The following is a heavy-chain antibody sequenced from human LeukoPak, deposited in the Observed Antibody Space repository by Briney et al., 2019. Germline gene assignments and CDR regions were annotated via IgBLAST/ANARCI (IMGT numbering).Heavy chain of an antibody. D-gene: IGHD6-19*01. Sequence: GASLKISCKGSGYSFTSYWIGWVRQMPGKGLEWMGIIYPGDSDTRYSPSFQGQVTISADKSISTAYLQWSSLKASDTAMYYCARLFVYSSGPSSYNWFDPWGQGTLVTVSS. J-gene: IGHJ5*02. V-gene: IGHV5-51*01. CDR1: GYSFTSYW. CDR2: IYPGDSDT. CDR3: ARLFVYSSGPSSYNWFDP.